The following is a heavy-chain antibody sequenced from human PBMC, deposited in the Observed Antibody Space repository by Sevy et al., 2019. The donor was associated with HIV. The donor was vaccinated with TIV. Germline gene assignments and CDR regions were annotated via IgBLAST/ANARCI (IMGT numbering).Heavy chain of an antibody. Sequence: GGSLRLSCAASGFTFSSYGMHWVRQAPGKGLEWVAVIWYDGSNKYYADSVKGRFTISRDNSKSTLYLQMNSLRAEDTAVYYCARDSEAYCGGDCYSFNWFDPWGQGTLVTVSS. CDR2: IWYDGSNK. CDR3: ARDSEAYCGGDCYSFNWFDP. D-gene: IGHD2-21*02. J-gene: IGHJ5*02. CDR1: GFTFSSYG. V-gene: IGHV3-33*01.